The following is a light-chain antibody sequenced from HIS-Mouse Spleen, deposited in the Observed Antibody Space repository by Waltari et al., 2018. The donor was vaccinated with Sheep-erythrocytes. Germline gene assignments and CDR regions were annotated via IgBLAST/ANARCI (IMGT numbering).Light chain of an antibody. J-gene: IGLJ3*02. Sequence: QSALTQPASVSGSPGQSITISCTGTSSDVGSYNLVSWYQQHPGKAPKLMIYEGSKRPSGFSNRFSGSKSGNTASLTISGLQAEDEADYYCCSYAVSSTPWVFGGGTKLTVL. CDR1: SSDVGSYNL. CDR2: EGS. CDR3: CSYAVSSTPWV. V-gene: IGLV2-23*01.